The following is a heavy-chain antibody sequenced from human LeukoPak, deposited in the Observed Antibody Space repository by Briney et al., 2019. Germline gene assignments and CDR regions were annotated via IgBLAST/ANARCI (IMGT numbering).Heavy chain of an antibody. CDR3: ARDCSGGSCYYAFDI. CDR2: ISSSGSTI. Sequence: PGGSLRLSCAASGFSVSSSYMTWVRQAPGKGLEWVSYISSSGSTIYYADSVKGRFTISRDNAKNSLYLQMNSLGAEDTAVYYCARDCSGGSCYYAFDIWGQGTMVTVSS. J-gene: IGHJ3*02. CDR1: GFSVSSSY. D-gene: IGHD2-15*01. V-gene: IGHV3-48*03.